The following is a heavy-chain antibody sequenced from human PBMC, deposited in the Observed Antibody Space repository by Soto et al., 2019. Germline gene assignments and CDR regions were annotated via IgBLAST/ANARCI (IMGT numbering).Heavy chain of an antibody. J-gene: IGHJ6*02. Sequence: EVQLVESGGDLVQPGGSLRLSCAASGFSFSNYDMHWVRQAIGKGLEWVSGIGTAGDAYYADSVKGRFTISRENAKNSLYLHMNSLRAGDTAIYYCARGLLGPGDYYYGMDVWGQGTTVTVSS. CDR1: GFSFSNYD. CDR2: IGTAGDA. CDR3: ARGLLGPGDYYYGMDV. D-gene: IGHD7-27*01. V-gene: IGHV3-13*01.